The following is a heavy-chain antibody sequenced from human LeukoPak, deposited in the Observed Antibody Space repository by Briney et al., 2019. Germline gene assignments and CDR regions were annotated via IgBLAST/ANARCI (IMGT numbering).Heavy chain of an antibody. CDR3: ARLRYLQYGLPGYYYYYMDV. CDR2: IYTSGST. V-gene: IGHV4-4*09. D-gene: IGHD4-11*01. J-gene: IGHJ6*03. Sequence: PSETLSLTCTVSGGSISSFYWSWIRQPPGKGLEWIGYIYTSGSTNYNPSLKSRVTISVDTSKNQFSLKLSSVTAADTAVYYCARLRYLQYGLPGYYYYYMDVWGKGTTVTVSS. CDR1: GGSISSFY.